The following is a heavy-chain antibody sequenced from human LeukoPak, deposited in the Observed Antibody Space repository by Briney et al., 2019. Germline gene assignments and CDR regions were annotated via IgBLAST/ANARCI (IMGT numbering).Heavy chain of an antibody. Sequence: GGSLRLSCAASGFTFSSYAMSWVRQAPGKGLVWVSRINSDGSTTTYADSVKGRFTISRDNARNTLYLQMSSLRAEDTAVYYCGRGGAAAVFDYWGQGTLVTVSS. D-gene: IGHD6-13*01. CDR1: GFTFSSYA. CDR3: GRGGAAAVFDY. J-gene: IGHJ4*02. V-gene: IGHV3-74*01. CDR2: INSDGSTT.